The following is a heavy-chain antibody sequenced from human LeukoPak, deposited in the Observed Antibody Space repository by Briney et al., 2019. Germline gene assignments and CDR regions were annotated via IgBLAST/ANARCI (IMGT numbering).Heavy chain of an antibody. D-gene: IGHD2-2*01. J-gene: IGHJ3*02. CDR1: GFTFSSYS. Sequence: PGGSLRLSCAASGFTFSSYSMNWVRQAPGKGLEWVSSISSSSSYIYYADPVKGRFTISRDNAKNSLYLQMNSLRAEDTAVYYCARGIVVVPAAKGNGAFDIWGQGTMVTVSS. CDR3: ARGIVVVPAAKGNGAFDI. V-gene: IGHV3-21*01. CDR2: ISSSSSYI.